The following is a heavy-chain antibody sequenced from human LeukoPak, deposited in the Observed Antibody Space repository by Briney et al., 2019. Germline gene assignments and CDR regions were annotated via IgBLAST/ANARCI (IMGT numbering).Heavy chain of an antibody. V-gene: IGHV1-2*06. J-gene: IGHJ6*03. D-gene: IGHD2-15*01. CDR3: GRGYCSGGSCYYYYYYMDV. Sequence: ASVKVSCKASGYTFTGYYMHWVRQAPGQGLEWMGRINPNSGGTNYAQKFQGRVTMTRDTSISTAYMELSRLRSDDTAVYYCGRGYCSGGSCYYYYYYMDVWGKGTTVTVSS. CDR1: GYTFTGYY. CDR2: INPNSGGT.